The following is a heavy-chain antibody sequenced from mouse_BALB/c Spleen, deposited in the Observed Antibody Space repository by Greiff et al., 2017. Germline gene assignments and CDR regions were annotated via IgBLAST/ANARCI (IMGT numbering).Heavy chain of an antibody. CDR2: ISSGGSYT. J-gene: IGHJ4*01. Sequence: EVHLVESGGDLVKPGGSLKLSCAASGFTFSSYGMSWVRQTPDKRLEWVATISSGGSYTYYPDSVKGRFTISRDNAKNTLYLQMSSLKSEDTAMYYCARGPTMITAMDYWGQGTSVTVSS. V-gene: IGHV5-6*01. CDR1: GFTFSSYG. CDR3: ARGPTMITAMDY. D-gene: IGHD2-4*01.